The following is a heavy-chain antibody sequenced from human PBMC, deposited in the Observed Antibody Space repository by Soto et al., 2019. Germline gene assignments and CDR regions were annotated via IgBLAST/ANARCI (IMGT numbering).Heavy chain of an antibody. CDR1: GDGGSSNNAV. J-gene: IGHJ5*02. Sequence: SQPLSVTCAISGDGGSSNNAVWNWIRQSPSRGLEWLGRTFYRSEWHYDYAVSVRSRITVNPDTSKNQFSLQLNSVTPEDTAVYFCAIEGTMFRGLKDWLDAWGTGSLV. CDR3: AIEGTMFRGLKDWLDA. CDR2: TFYRSEWHY. D-gene: IGHD3-10*01. V-gene: IGHV6-1*01.